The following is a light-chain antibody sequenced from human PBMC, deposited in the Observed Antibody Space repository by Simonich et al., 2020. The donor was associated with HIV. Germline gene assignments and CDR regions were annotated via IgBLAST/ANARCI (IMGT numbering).Light chain of an antibody. Sequence: QSALTQPASVSGSPGQSITISCTGTSSDVGGYNFVSWYQQHPGKAPKLMIYGVTERPSGVSKRFSGSKSGNTASLTISGLQAEDEAHYYCSSYTISGAWVFGGGTKLTVL. V-gene: IGLV2-14*03. CDR2: GVT. J-gene: IGLJ3*02. CDR3: SSYTISGAWV. CDR1: SSDVGGYNF.